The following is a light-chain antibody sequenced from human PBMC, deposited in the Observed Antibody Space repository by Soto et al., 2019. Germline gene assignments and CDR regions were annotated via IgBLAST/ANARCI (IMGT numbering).Light chain of an antibody. CDR2: DAS. CDR1: QGISTR. CDR3: QQANTFPGT. J-gene: IGKJ1*01. Sequence: DIQMTQSPSSVSASVGDRVTITCRASQGISTRLAWYQQKPEKAPNLLIYDASTLQSGVPSRFSGSGSGTDFTLTISSLQPEDFATYYCQQANTFPGTFGQGTRVEIK. V-gene: IGKV1-12*01.